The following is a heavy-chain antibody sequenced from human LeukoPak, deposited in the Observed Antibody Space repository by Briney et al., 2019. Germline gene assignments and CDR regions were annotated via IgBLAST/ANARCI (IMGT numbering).Heavy chain of an antibody. J-gene: IGHJ4*02. Sequence: GGSLRLSFAASGFTFSNYWMNWVRQAPGKGLEWVANIKQDGSEKYYVDSVKGRFTISRDNAKNSLNLQMNSLRAGDTAVYYCARSYSTSSKIFDYWGQGTLVTVSS. CDR2: IKQDGSEK. D-gene: IGHD6-6*01. CDR3: ARSYSTSSKIFDY. CDR1: GFTFSNYW. V-gene: IGHV3-7*01.